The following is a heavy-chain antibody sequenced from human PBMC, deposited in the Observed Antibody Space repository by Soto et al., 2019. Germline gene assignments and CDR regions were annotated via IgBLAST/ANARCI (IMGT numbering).Heavy chain of an antibody. CDR2: ISSSSSYI. J-gene: IGHJ4*02. Sequence: GGSLRLSCAASGFTLWNYALSWVRQAPGKGLEWVSSISSSSSYIYYADSVKGRFTISRDNAKNSLYLQMNSLRAEDTAVYYSARIGITGTTGYFDYWGQGTLVTVSS. CDR3: ARIGITGTTGYFDY. D-gene: IGHD1-7*01. V-gene: IGHV3-21*01. CDR1: GFTLWNYA.